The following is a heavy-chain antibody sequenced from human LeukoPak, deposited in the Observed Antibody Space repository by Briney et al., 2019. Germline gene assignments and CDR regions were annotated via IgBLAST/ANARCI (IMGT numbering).Heavy chain of an antibody. CDR2: ISYDGSNK. J-gene: IGHJ5*02. CDR1: GFTFSSYA. D-gene: IGHD1-26*01. Sequence: PGGSLRLSCAASGFTFSSYAMHWVRQAPGKGLEWVAVISYDGSNKYYADSVKGRFTISRDNSKNTLYLQMNSLRAEDTAVYYYARDPGALGWFDPWGQGTLVTVSS. CDR3: ARDPGALGWFDP. V-gene: IGHV3-30*04.